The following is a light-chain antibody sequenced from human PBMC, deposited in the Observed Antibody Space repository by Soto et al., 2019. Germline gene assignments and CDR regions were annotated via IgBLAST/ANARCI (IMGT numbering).Light chain of an antibody. J-gene: IGLJ2*01. CDR2: VGTGGIVG. CDR3: GADHGRDNNFRAVV. CDR1: SGYDNYK. Sequence: QPVLTQPPSASASLGASVTLTCTLSSGYDNYKVDWYQQRPGKGPRFVMRVGTGGIVGSRGDGIPDRFSVLGSGLNRYLTIKNIQEEDESDYHCGADHGRDNNFRAVVFGGGTKLTVL. V-gene: IGLV9-49*01.